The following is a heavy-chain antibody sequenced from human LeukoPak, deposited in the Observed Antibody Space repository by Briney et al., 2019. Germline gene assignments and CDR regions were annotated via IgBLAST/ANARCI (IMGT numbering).Heavy chain of an antibody. CDR1: GYTFTSSA. D-gene: IGHD2-15*01. CDR3: AAAPRFSATPYYYGMDV. CDR2: IVVGSGNT. V-gene: IGHV1-58*02. J-gene: IGHJ6*02. Sequence: GASVKVSCKASGYTFTSSAMQWVRQARGQRLEWIGWIVVGSGNTNYAQKFQERVTITRDMSTSTAYMELSSLRSEDTAVYYCAAAPRFSATPYYYGMDVWGQGTTVTVSS.